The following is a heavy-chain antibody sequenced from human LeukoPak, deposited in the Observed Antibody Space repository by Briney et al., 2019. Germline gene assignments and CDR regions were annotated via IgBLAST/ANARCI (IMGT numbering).Heavy chain of an antibody. Sequence: ASVKVSCKASGYTLTSNYIHWVRQAPGQGLKWMGIINPSGGSTTYAQKFQGRVTMTRDTSTSTVYMELTSLRSEDTAVYYCAKGRSDFFAYYYYLDVWGKGTTVTVSS. CDR1: GYTLTSNY. CDR3: AKGRSDFFAYYYYLDV. D-gene: IGHD2-21*02. V-gene: IGHV1-46*03. CDR2: INPSGGST. J-gene: IGHJ6*03.